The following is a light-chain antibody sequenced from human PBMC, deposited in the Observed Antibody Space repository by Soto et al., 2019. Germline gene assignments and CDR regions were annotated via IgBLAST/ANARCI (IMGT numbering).Light chain of an antibody. CDR2: TAS. CDR3: QQANNFPLT. J-gene: IGKJ1*01. Sequence: DIQMTQSPSSVSASVGDRVTITCRASQGINSWLAWYQQKPGKAPKLLIYTASNLQSGVPSRFSGSGSGTDFTLTISSLQPVDFATYYCQQANNFPLTFGQGTKVEIK. CDR1: QGINSW. V-gene: IGKV1-12*01.